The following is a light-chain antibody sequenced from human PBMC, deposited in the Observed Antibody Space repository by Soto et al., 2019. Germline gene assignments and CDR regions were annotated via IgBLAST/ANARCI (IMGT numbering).Light chain of an antibody. V-gene: IGKV3-15*01. Sequence: IVLTQSPYNLSVSPGERATLSCRASESVSDDLAWYQQKPGRAPRLLIYRASTRAAGVSARISGSGSGTEFTLTISSLQSEDFAVYYCQQFNSWPQTFGQGTKVDIK. CDR2: RAS. J-gene: IGKJ1*01. CDR3: QQFNSWPQT. CDR1: ESVSDD.